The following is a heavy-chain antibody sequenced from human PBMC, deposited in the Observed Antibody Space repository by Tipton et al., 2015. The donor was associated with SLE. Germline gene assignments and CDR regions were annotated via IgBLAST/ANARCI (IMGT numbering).Heavy chain of an antibody. Sequence: TLSLTCTVSGVSLSSHYWSWIRQAPGKGLEWIGYIHYSGTTNYNPSLRGRVTVSVDTSKNQFSLHLSSVTAADTAVYYCARAGYSDVGGYCGPTDYWGRGTLVTVSS. V-gene: IGHV4-59*11. CDR3: ARAGYSDVGGYCGPTDY. J-gene: IGHJ4*02. CDR1: GVSLSSHY. CDR2: IHYSGTT. D-gene: IGHD3-22*01.